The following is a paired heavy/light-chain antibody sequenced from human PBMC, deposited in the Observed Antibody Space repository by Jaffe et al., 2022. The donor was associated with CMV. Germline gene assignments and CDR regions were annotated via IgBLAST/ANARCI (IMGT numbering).Heavy chain of an antibody. V-gene: IGHV4-31*03. CDR2: IYYSGNT. D-gene: IGHD1-26*01. CDR1: DGPISSGGYY. CDR3: ARRHGRGYFDS. J-gene: IGHJ4*02. Sequence: QVQLQESGPGLVKPSQTLSLTCTVSDGPISSGGYYWSWIRQHPGKGLEWIGYIYYSGNTHYNPSLGGRLTISVDTSKNQFSLKLDSVTAADTAVYYCARRHGRGYFDSWGQGTLVTVSS.
Light chain of an antibody. V-gene: IGKV3-20*01. Sequence: EIVLTQSPGTLSLSPGERGTLSCRASQRVNTNLAWYQHKPGQAPRLLIYGASTRAAGIPDRFSGSGSGTDFTLTISRLEPDDFAVYYCQQSGSSVYTFGQGTKLEIK. CDR2: GAS. CDR1: QRVNTN. J-gene: IGKJ2*01. CDR3: QQSGSSVYT.